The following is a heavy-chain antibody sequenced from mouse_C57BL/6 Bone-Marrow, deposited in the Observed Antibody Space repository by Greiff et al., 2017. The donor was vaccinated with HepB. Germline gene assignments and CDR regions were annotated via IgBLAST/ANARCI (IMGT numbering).Heavy chain of an antibody. CDR1: GFSLTSYG. V-gene: IGHV2-2*01. D-gene: IGHD2-2*01. J-gene: IGHJ1*03. CDR3: ASYGYDWYFDV. Sequence: QVQLKESGPGLVAPSQSLSITCTVSGFSLTSYGVHWVRQSPGKGLEWLGVIWSGGSTDYNAAFISRLSISKDNSKSQVFFKMNSLQADDTAIYYCASYGYDWYFDVWGTGTTVTVSS. CDR2: IWSGGST.